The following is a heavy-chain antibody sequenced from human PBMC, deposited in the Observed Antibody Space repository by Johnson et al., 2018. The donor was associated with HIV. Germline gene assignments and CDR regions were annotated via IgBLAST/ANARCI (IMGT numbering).Heavy chain of an antibody. V-gene: IGHV3-20*04. CDR2: INWNGGST. CDR1: GFTFDDYG. CDR3: AKGGQWELLAAFDI. D-gene: IGHD1-26*01. Sequence: EVQLVESGGGVVRPGGSLRLSCATSGFTFDDYGMSWVRQAPGKGLEWVSGINWNGGSTGYADSVKGRFTISRDNAKNTLYLQMNSLRAEDTAVYCCAKGGQWELLAAFDIWGQGTMVTVSS. J-gene: IGHJ3*02.